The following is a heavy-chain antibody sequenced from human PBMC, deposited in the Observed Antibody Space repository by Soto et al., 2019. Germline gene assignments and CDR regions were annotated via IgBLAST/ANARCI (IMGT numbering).Heavy chain of an antibody. CDR3: VRRYCSGGSCYCGRFDP. CDR2: IYWDDDK. V-gene: IGHV2-5*04. CDR1: GFSLSTSGVG. J-gene: IGHJ5*02. D-gene: IGHD2-15*01. Sequence: SGPTLVNPTQTLTLTCTFSGFSLSTSGVGVGWIRQPPGKALERLALIYWDDDKRYSPSLKSRLTITKDTSKKQVVVTMTNMDPVDTGTYYCVRRYCSGGSCYCGRFDPWGQGTRVTVSS.